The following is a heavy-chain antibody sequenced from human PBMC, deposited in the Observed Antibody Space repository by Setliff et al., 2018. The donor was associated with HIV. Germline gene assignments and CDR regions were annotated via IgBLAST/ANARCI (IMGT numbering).Heavy chain of an antibody. J-gene: IGHJ4*02. V-gene: IGHV3-21*06. Sequence: GGSLRLSCAASGFTFSGYSMNWVRQAPGKGLEWVSSISSNSGEIFYAESLKGRFTISRDNPKNSLYLQMNSLRAEDSAVYYCAREEDSSGYSPPHFDSWGQGTLVTVSS. CDR1: GFTFSGYS. CDR3: AREEDSSGYSPPHFDS. CDR2: ISSNSGEI. D-gene: IGHD3-22*01.